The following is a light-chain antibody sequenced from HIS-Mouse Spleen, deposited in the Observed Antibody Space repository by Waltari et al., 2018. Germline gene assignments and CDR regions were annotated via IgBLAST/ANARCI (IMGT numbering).Light chain of an antibody. V-gene: IGLV3-10*01. CDR2: EDS. J-gene: IGLJ2*01. Sequence: SYELTQPPSVSVSPGQTARNTCLGAALPKKYAYWYQQKSGQATVLVIYEDSKRPSGIPERFSGSSSGTMATLTISGAQVEDEADYYCYSTDSSGNHRVFGGGTKLTVL. CDR3: YSTDSSGNHRV. CDR1: ALPKKY.